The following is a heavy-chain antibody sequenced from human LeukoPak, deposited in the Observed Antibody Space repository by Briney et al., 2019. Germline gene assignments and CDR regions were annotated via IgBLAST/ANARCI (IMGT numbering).Heavy chain of an antibody. J-gene: IGHJ5*02. Sequence: GGSLRLSCAASGFTFSDHHMDWVRQAPGKGLEWVGRTRNKANSYTTEYAASVKGRFTISRDDSKNSLYLQMNSLKTEDTAVYYCARENIYDYVWGSYRYGGGNWFDPWGQGTLVTVSS. CDR2: TRNKANSYTT. CDR3: ARENIYDYVWGSYRYGGGNWFDP. CDR1: GFTFSDHH. V-gene: IGHV3-72*01. D-gene: IGHD3-16*02.